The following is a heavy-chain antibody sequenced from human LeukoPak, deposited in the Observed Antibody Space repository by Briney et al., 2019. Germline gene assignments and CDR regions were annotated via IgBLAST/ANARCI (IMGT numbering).Heavy chain of an antibody. Sequence: PSETLSLTCTVSGGSISSYYWSWIRQPPGKGLEWIGYIYYSGSTNYNPSLKSRVTISVDTSKNQFSLKLSSVTAADTAVYYCAREVATTVTTVARLVTWFDPWGQGTLVTVSS. CDR1: GGSISSYY. D-gene: IGHD4-4*01. CDR3: AREVATTVTTVARLVTWFDP. V-gene: IGHV4-59*01. J-gene: IGHJ5*02. CDR2: IYYSGST.